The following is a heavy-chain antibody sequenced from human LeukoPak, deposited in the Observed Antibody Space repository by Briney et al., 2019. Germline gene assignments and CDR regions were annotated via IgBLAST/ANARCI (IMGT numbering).Heavy chain of an antibody. Sequence: SETLSLTCTVSGGSVSSGSYYWSWIRQPPGKGLEWIGYIYYSGSTNYNPSLKSRVTISVDTSKNQFSLKLSSVTAADTAVYYCARDSSWGDYVSGLDYWSQGTLVTVSS. J-gene: IGHJ4*02. CDR2: IYYSGST. CDR1: GGSVSSGSYY. D-gene: IGHD4-17*01. V-gene: IGHV4-61*01. CDR3: ARDSSWGDYVSGLDY.